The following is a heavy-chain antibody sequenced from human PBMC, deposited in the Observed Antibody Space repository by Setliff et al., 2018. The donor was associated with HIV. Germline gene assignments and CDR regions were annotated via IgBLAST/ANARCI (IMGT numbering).Heavy chain of an antibody. CDR2: ISGSGDST. Sequence: GGSLRLSCAASGFTFSSYAMSWVRQAPGKGLEWVSVISGSGDSTDYADSVKGRFTVSRDNSKNTLFLQMNSLRAEDTAVYYCAKGLWLGPYDYWGQGTLVTVSS. CDR3: AKGLWLGPYDY. D-gene: IGHD5-18*01. CDR1: GFTFSSYA. V-gene: IGHV3-23*01. J-gene: IGHJ4*02.